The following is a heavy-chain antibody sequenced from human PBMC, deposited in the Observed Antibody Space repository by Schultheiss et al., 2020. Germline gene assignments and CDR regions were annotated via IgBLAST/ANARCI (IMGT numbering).Heavy chain of an antibody. V-gene: IGHV3-11*01. D-gene: IGHD3-22*01. CDR2: ISSSGSTR. J-gene: IGHJ3*01. CDR3: AKIASYDSSGYYYTFDAFDV. CDR1: GFTFSDNY. Sequence: GGSLRLSCAASGFTFSDNYMNWIRQAPGKGLEWISYISSSGSTRYYADSVKGRFSISRDNSWNTLHLEMNSLRADDTALYYCAKIASYDSSGYYYTFDAFDVWGQGTVVTVSS.